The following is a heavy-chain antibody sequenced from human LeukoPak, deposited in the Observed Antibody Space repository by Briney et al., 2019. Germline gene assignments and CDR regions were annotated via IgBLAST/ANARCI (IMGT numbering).Heavy chain of an antibody. CDR2: INPNSGGT. D-gene: IGHD3-22*01. CDR1: GYTFTSYD. CDR3: ASVTYYDSSDYYLGDY. Sequence: GASVKVSCKASGYTFTSYDINWVRQATGQGLEWMGRINPNSGGTNYAQKFQGRVTMTRDTSISTAYMELSRLKSDDTAVYYCASVTYYDSSDYYLGDYWGQGTLVTVSS. V-gene: IGHV1-2*06. J-gene: IGHJ4*02.